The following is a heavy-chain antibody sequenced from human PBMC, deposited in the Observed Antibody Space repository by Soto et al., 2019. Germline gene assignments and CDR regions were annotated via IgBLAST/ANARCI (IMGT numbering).Heavy chain of an antibody. CDR3: ARARITIFGVARGYYYYYMDV. J-gene: IGHJ6*03. V-gene: IGHV3-48*01. CDR2: ISSSSSTI. D-gene: IGHD3-3*01. Sequence: PGGSLRLSCAASGFTFSSYSMNRVRQAQGKGLEWVSYISSSSSTIYYADSVKGRFTISRDNAKNSLYLQMNSLRAEDTAVYYCARARITIFGVARGYYYYYMDVWGKGTTVTVSS. CDR1: GFTFSSYS.